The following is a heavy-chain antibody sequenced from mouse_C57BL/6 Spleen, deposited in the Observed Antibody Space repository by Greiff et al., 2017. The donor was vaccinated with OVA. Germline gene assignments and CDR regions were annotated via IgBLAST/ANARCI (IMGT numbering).Heavy chain of an antibody. CDR3: ARENYYGSSYRRYCDY. D-gene: IGHD1-1*01. J-gene: IGHJ2*01. Sequence: QVQLQQPGTELVKPGASVKLSCKASGYTFTSYWMHWVKQRPGQGLEWIGNINPSNGGTNYNEKFKSKATLTVDKSSSTAYMQLRSLTSEDSAVYLCARENYYGSSYRRYCDYWGKGTTLTVSS. V-gene: IGHV1-53*01. CDR2: INPSNGGT. CDR1: GYTFTSYW.